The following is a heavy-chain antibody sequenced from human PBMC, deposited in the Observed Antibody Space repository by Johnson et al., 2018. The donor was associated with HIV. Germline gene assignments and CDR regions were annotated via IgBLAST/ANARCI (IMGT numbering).Heavy chain of an antibody. D-gene: IGHD2-15*01. CDR2: ISSGGST. Sequence: EVQLVESGGGLIQPGGSLRLSCAASGFTVSSNYMTWVRQAPGKGLEWVSVISSGGSTYYTASVKGQFTISRDNSKNTRYLQMNSLRAEDTAVYYWARELPGGDAFDIWGQGTMVTVSS. V-gene: IGHV3-53*01. J-gene: IGHJ3*02. CDR3: ARELPGGDAFDI. CDR1: GFTVSSNY.